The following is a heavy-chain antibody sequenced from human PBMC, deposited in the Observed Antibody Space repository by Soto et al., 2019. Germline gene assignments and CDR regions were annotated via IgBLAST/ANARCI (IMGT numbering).Heavy chain of an antibody. V-gene: IGHV1-46*03. J-gene: IGHJ6*03. Sequence: ASVKVSCKASGYTFTSYYMHWVRQAPGQGLEWMGIINPSGGSTSYAQKFQGRVTMTRDTSTSTVYMELSSLRSEDTAVYYCARAARYFDWLDYYYMAVWGKGTTVTVSS. D-gene: IGHD3-9*01. CDR2: INPSGGST. CDR3: ARAARYFDWLDYYYMAV. CDR1: GYTFTSYY.